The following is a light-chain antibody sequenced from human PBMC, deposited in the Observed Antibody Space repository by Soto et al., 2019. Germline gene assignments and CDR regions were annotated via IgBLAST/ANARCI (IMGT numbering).Light chain of an antibody. J-gene: IGLJ1*01. CDR3: QSYDSRLSAYV. CDR1: NSNIGAGYD. CDR2: TNN. Sequence: QSVLTXPPSVSGAPGQGVTISCTGSNSNIGAGYDVHWYLQLPGTAPKLLVYTNNNRPSGVPDRFSGSKSGTSASLAITGLQAEDEADYYCQSYDSRLSAYVFGTGTKVTV. V-gene: IGLV1-40*01.